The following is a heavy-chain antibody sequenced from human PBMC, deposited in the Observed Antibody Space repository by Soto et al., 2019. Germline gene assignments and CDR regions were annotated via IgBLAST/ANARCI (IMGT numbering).Heavy chain of an antibody. Sequence: GGSLRLSCAASGFTFTRYSMNWVRQAPGKGLEWVSSISSTTNYIYYGDSMKGRFTISRDNANSMLYLQMSSLRAEDTAIYYCVIRPHPYCSGDDCYPVWSRGTTVTVSS. J-gene: IGHJ6*02. CDR1: GFTFTRYS. D-gene: IGHD2-21*01. CDR3: VIRPHPYCSGDDCYPV. V-gene: IGHV3-21*04. CDR2: ISSTTNYI.